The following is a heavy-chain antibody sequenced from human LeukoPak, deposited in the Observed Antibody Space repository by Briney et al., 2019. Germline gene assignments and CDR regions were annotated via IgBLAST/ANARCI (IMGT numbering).Heavy chain of an antibody. J-gene: IGHJ4*02. D-gene: IGHD5-24*01. CDR2: IKNRGNSM. V-gene: IGHV3-11*04. Sequence: PGGSLTLSCAASGFTFSDYYMTCMRQPPGRGPECISDIKNRGNSMYYAAPVKGRFTISRDNDKNSLFLQINSRRADDTAVHYYTRDPREMDCWGQGTLVTVSS. CDR3: TRDPREMDC. CDR1: GFTFSDYY.